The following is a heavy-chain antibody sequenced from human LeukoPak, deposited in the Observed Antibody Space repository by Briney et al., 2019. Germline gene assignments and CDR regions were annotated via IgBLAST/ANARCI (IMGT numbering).Heavy chain of an antibody. Sequence: GGSLRLSCAASGFTFGSYWMTWARQVPGKGLGWVANINQDGSDKNYVDSVKGRFTISRDNAKNSLYLQMNSLRGEDTAVYYCARDFGDGWGQGTLVTVSS. J-gene: IGHJ4*02. V-gene: IGHV3-7*01. CDR3: ARDFGDG. CDR2: INQDGSDK. CDR1: GFTFGSYW. D-gene: IGHD3-10*01.